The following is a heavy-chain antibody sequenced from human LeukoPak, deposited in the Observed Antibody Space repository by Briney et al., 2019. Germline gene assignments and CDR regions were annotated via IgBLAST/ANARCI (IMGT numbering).Heavy chain of an antibody. CDR1: GGSISSSYY. V-gene: IGHV4-39*01. J-gene: IGHJ3*02. CDR3: ARLEFRYYDFWSGYLGYAFDI. CDR2: IYYSGST. D-gene: IGHD3-3*01. Sequence: PSETLSLTCTVSGGSISSSYYWGWIRQPPGKGLEWIGSIYYSGSTYYNPSLKSRVTISVDTSKNQFSLKLSSVTAADTAVYYCARLEFRYYDFWSGYLGYAFDIWGQGTMVTVSS.